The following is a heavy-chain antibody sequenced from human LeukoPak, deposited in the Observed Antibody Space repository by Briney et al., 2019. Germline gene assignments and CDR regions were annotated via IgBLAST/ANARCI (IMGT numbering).Heavy chain of an antibody. D-gene: IGHD2-2*01. Sequence: ASVKVSCKASGYIYTDYGISWVRQAPGQGLEWVGWIVAYTFATDLAQKFQGRVTLTTDTSTNTAYMELRSLRSDDTAIYYCARDPRSVIAPAAADFWGQGTLVTVSS. J-gene: IGHJ4*02. CDR2: IVAYTFAT. CDR3: ARDPRSVIAPAAADF. V-gene: IGHV1-18*01. CDR1: GYIYTDYG.